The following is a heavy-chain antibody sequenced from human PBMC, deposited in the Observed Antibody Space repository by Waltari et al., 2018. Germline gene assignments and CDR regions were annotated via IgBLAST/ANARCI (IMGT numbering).Heavy chain of an antibody. D-gene: IGHD2-2*02. Sequence: QVQLQESGPGLVKPSETLSLTCTVSGGSISSYYWSWIRQPPGKGLEWIGYIYDSGSTNYNPSLKSRVTISVDTSKNQFSLKLSSVTAADTAVYYCASSIKSPYCSSTSCYNYWGQGTLVTVSS. CDR1: GGSISSYY. CDR2: IYDSGST. V-gene: IGHV4-59*01. J-gene: IGHJ4*02. CDR3: ASSIKSPYCSSTSCYNY.